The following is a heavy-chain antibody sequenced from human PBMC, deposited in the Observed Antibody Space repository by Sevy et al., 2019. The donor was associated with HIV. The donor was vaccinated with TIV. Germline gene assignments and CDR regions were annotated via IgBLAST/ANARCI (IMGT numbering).Heavy chain of an antibody. D-gene: IGHD3-10*01. CDR3: ARVVYYGSGSYYYYCYYYIDV. CDR2: IYYSGST. CDR1: GGSISSYY. J-gene: IGHJ6*03. V-gene: IGHV4-59*01. Sequence: SETLSLTCTVSGGSISSYYWSWIRQPPGKGLEWIGYIYYSGSTNYNPPLKSRVTISVDTSKKQLSLKVSSVTAADTAVYYCARVVYYGSGSYYYYCYYYIDVWGKGTTVTVSS.